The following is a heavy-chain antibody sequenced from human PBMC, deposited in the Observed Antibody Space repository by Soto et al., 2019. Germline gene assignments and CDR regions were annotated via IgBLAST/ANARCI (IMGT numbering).Heavy chain of an antibody. CDR3: ARGGQGIEAAGIIKWFDT. D-gene: IGHD6-13*01. V-gene: IGHV1-8*01. Sequence: GXSVKVCCTSSGYTFTSYDIDWVRQATGQGLECMGWMNPNSGNTGYAQKFQGRVTMTRNTSISTAYMELSSLRSEDTAVYYCARGGQGIEAAGIIKWFDTWGQGTLVTVSS. CDR2: MNPNSGNT. CDR1: GYTFTSYD. J-gene: IGHJ5*02.